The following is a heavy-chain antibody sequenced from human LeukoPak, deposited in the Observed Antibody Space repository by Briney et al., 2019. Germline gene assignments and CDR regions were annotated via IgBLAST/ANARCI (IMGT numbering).Heavy chain of an antibody. J-gene: IGHJ4*02. V-gene: IGHV4-59*08. CDR2: ILLDGTT. CDR3: ARHLAGTRGSGAALFDY. D-gene: IGHD6-19*01. CDR1: GGSISTYY. Sequence: SEALSLTCTVSGGSISTYYWTWIRQPPGKGLEWIGHILLDGTTDYNASLKSRVTISLDASKNQFSLKLSSVTVADTAVYCCARHLAGTRGSGAALFDYWGQGTLVTVSS.